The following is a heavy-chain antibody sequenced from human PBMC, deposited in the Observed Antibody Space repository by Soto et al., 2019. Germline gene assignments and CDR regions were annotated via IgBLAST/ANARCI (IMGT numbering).Heavy chain of an antibody. CDR3: ASDYRWYSEL. Sequence: QVQLVESGGGVVQSGGSLRLSCAASGFTFGNFGIHWVRQAPGQGLEWVAFIWHDGSNQYYTDSVKGRFTSSRENSRNTVALQMNSLGGEDTAVYHCASDYRWYSELWGRGTLVTVST. CDR1: GFTFGNFG. J-gene: IGHJ2*01. D-gene: IGHD3-16*02. V-gene: IGHV3-33*01. CDR2: IWHDGSNQ.